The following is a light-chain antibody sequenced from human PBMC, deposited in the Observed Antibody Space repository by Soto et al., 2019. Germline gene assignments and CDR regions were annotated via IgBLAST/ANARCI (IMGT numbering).Light chain of an antibody. J-gene: IGKJ2*01. CDR2: TAS. V-gene: IGKV1-39*01. CDR3: HQSYSTPQT. Sequence: IPMTQSPSSLSASVGDTVTITCRASQTISRFLHWYQQKPGKAPKLLISTASNLQSGVPSRFSGSASGTDFTLTISGLQPEDLATYYCHQSYSTPQTFGQGTKLEI. CDR1: QTISRF.